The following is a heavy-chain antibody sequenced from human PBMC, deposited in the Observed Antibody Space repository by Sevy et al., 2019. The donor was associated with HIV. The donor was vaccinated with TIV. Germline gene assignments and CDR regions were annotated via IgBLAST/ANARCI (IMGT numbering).Heavy chain of an antibody. V-gene: IGHV3-48*02. D-gene: IGHD2-15*01. CDR2: ISSSSSTI. CDR1: GFTFSSYS. Sequence: GGSLRLSCAASGFTFSSYSMNWVRQAPGKGLEWVSYISSSSSTIYYADSVKGRFTISRDNAKNSLYLQMNSLRDEDTAVYYCAGPYYSGGSCYHDAFDIWGQGTMVTVSS. J-gene: IGHJ3*02. CDR3: AGPYYSGGSCYHDAFDI.